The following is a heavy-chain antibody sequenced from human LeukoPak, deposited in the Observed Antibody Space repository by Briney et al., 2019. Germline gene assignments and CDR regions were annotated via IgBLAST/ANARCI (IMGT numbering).Heavy chain of an antibody. CDR2: ISGSVAST. V-gene: IGHV3-23*01. J-gene: IGHJ4*02. CDR1: GFTFSDYY. CDR3: AKDVTDWGSRIDY. Sequence: PGGSLRLSCAASGFTFSDYYMNWVRQAPGKGLEWVSTISGSVASTSYADSVKGRFTISRDNSKNTLYLQMSSLRAEDTAIYYCAKDVTDWGSRIDYWGQGTLVTVSS. D-gene: IGHD7-27*01.